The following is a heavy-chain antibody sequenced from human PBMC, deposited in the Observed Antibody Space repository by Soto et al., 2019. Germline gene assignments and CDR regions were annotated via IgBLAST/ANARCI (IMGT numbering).Heavy chain of an antibody. Sequence: ASVKVSCKASGGNFSSYAISWVRQAPGQGLEWMGGIIPIFGTANYAQKFQGRVTITADKSTSTAYMELSSLRSEDTAVYYCAKATYYYGSGSYSFDYWGQGTLVTVSS. D-gene: IGHD3-10*01. J-gene: IGHJ4*02. CDR3: AKATYYYGSGSYSFDY. CDR1: GGNFSSYA. V-gene: IGHV1-69*06. CDR2: IIPIFGTA.